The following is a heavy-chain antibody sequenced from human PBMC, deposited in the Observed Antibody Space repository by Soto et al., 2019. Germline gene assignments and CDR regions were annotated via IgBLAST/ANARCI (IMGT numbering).Heavy chain of an antibody. Sequence: QPGWSLRLSCVGSGFSLANFPMNWVRQTPGKGLEWISYISPRGDNVYYTESVKGRFTISRDNARNSLYLQMNSLRDEDAALYYCAKGPHPKIGWPYYFDSWVQG. J-gene: IGHJ4*02. D-gene: IGHD6-19*01. CDR1: GFSLANFP. CDR2: ISPRGDNV. V-gene: IGHV3-48*02. CDR3: AKGPHPKIGWPYYFDS.